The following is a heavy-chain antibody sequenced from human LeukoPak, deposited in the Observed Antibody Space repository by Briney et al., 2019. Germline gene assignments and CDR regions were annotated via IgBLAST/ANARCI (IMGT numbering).Heavy chain of an antibody. D-gene: IGHD5-18*01. CDR1: GFTFSSYS. J-gene: IGHJ6*02. V-gene: IGHV3-21*01. CDR2: ISSSSSYI. CDR3: ARDSYGHYYYYYGMDV. Sequence: GGSLRLSCAASGFTFSSYSMNWVRQAPGKGLEWVSSISSSSSYIYYADSVKGRFTISRDNAKNSLYLQMISLRAEDTAVYYCARDSYGHYYYYYGMDVWGQGTTVTVSS.